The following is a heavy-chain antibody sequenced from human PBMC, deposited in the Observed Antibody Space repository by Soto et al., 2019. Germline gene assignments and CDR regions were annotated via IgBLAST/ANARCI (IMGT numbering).Heavy chain of an antibody. D-gene: IGHD1-7*01. CDR3: ARDKTTGLLDY. J-gene: IGHJ4*02. CDR2: INHSGST. Sequence: QVQLQQWGAGLLKPSETLSLTCAVYGGSFSGYYWTWIRQPPGTGLEWIGEINHSGSTNYNPSLKSRVTISVDPSKNQFSLKRTSVTAADTAVYYCARDKTTGLLDYWGQGTLVTVS. V-gene: IGHV4-34*01. CDR1: GGSFSGYY.